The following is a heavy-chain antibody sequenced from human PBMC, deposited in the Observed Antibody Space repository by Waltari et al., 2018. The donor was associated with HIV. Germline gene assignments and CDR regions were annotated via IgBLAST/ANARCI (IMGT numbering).Heavy chain of an antibody. V-gene: IGHV1-69*04. J-gene: IGHJ5*02. CDR1: GDTLSNYA. Sequence: VQLVQSGAEVKKPGSSVRVSCKASGDTLSNYAVSWVRQAPGQGLEWMGRSIPAMDIARHTENVQGRVTINADKSTNSAYMELGGLRSEDTALYFCTLGRIDDIRSGRENLGGFDPWGPGTLVTVSS. CDR2: SIPAMDIA. CDR3: TLGRIDDIRSGRENLGGFDP. D-gene: IGHD3-3*01.